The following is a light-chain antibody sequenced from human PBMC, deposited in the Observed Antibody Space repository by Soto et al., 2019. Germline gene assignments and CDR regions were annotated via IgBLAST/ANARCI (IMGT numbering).Light chain of an antibody. CDR3: SSYTSSRAYV. Sequence: QSALTQPASVSGSPGQSITISCTGTSSDVGGYNYVSWYQQQSGKAPKLMIHEVSNRPSGVSNRFSGSKSGNTASLTISGHQAEDEADYYCSSYTSSRAYVFGIGTKVTVL. CDR2: EVS. V-gene: IGLV2-14*01. CDR1: SSDVGGYNY. J-gene: IGLJ1*01.